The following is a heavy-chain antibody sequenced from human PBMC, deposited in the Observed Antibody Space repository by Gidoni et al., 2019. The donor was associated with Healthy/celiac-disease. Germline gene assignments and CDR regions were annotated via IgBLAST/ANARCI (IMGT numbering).Heavy chain of an antibody. D-gene: IGHD3-22*01. CDR2: ISAYNGNT. CDR3: ARNYDSSGYFYYYYGMDV. J-gene: IGHJ6*02. Sequence: ISAYNGNTNYAQKLQGRVTMTTDTSTSTAYMELRSLRSDDTAVYYCARNYDSSGYFYYYYGMDVWGQGTTVTVSS. V-gene: IGHV1-18*01.